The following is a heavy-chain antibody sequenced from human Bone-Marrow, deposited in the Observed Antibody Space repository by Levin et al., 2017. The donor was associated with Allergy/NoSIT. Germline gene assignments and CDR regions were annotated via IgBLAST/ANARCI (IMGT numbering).Heavy chain of an antibody. CDR1: GFTFTNYG. D-gene: IGHD2-15*01. V-gene: IGHV3-30*03. CDR2: ISYEGSNK. J-gene: IGHJ6*01. CDR3: ALTLFSGSDSLYCGGGTCYSSYGMDV. Sequence: GGSLRLSCAVSGFTFTNYGIHWVRQTPGKGLEWVALISYEGSNKDYADSVKGRFTISRDNSKNMLYLEMNSLRAEDTAVYYCALTLFSGSDSLYCGGGTCYSSYGMDVWGQGTTVTVSS.